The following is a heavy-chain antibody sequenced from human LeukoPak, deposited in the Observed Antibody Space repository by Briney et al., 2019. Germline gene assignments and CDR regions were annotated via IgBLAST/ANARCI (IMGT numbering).Heavy chain of an antibody. Sequence: PGGSLRLSCAASGFTFSSYWMHWVRQVPGKGLMWVARINPGGSSITYADSVKGRFTISRDNAKNTLYLQMDSLRAEDTGVYYCARSNQADDYWGQGTLVTVSS. J-gene: IGHJ4*02. V-gene: IGHV3-74*01. D-gene: IGHD1-14*01. CDR3: ARSNQADDY. CDR2: INPGGSSI. CDR1: GFTFSSYW.